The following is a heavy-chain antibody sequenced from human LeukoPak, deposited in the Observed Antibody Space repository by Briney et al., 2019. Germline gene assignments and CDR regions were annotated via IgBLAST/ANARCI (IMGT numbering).Heavy chain of an antibody. V-gene: IGHV4-34*01. CDR3: ASYGSYYGFDY. D-gene: IGHD1-26*01. Sequence: SETLSLTCAVYGGSFSGYYWSWIRQPPGKGLEWIGEINHSGSTNYNPSLKSRVTISVDTSKNQFSLKLSSVTDADTAVYYCASYGSYYGFDYWGQGTLVTVSS. CDR2: INHSGST. J-gene: IGHJ4*02. CDR1: GGSFSGYY.